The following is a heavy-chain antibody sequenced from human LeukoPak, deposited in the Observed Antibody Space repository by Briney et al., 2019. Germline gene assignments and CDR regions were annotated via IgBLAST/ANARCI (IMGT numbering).Heavy chain of an antibody. J-gene: IGHJ4*02. CDR2: IKSKTGGGTT. Sequence: GGSLRLSCAVSGLTLSNVWMNWVRQAPGKGLEWVGRIKSKTGGGTTDYAAPVKGRFTISRDDSKNTLYLQMNSLKTEDTAVYYCSTTYYYDSSEGYWGQGTLVTVSS. D-gene: IGHD3-22*01. CDR3: STTYYYDSSEGY. CDR1: GLTLSNVW. V-gene: IGHV3-15*07.